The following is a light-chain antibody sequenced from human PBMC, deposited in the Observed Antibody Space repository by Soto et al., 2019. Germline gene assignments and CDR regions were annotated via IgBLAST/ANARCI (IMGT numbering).Light chain of an antibody. CDR1: QSVSSSK. CDR3: QQYSNWPPIT. CDR2: GAS. J-gene: IGKJ5*01. V-gene: IGKV3-20*01. Sequence: EIALTQSPGTLSLSPGERATLSCRAIQSVSSSKLAWYRQTPGQAPRVIIYGASSRATGVPDRFSGSGSGTEFTLTISSLQSEDFAVYYCQQYSNWPPITFGQGTRLEIK.